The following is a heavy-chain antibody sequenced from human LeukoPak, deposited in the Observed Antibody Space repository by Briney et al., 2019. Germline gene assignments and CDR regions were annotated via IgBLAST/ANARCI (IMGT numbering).Heavy chain of an antibody. CDR3: ARDRWAAAEGWPGGNWFDP. D-gene: IGHD6-13*01. V-gene: IGHV3-74*01. CDR2: INSDGSST. Sequence: GGSLRLSCAASGFTFSSYWMHWVRQAPGKGLVWVSRINSDGSSTSYADSVKGRFTTSRDNAKNTLYLQMNSLRAEDTAVYYCARDRWAAAEGWPGGNWFDPWGQGTLVTVSS. CDR1: GFTFSSYW. J-gene: IGHJ5*02.